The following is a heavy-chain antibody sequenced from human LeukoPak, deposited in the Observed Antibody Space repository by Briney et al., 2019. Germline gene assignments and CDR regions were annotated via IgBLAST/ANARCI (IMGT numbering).Heavy chain of an antibody. CDR3: ARENEPAARSFDY. CDR2: IYTSGSR. V-gene: IGHV4-4*07. J-gene: IGHJ4*02. CDR1: GGSISTYY. Sequence: SETPSLTCTVSGGSISTYYWSWIRQPAGKGLEWIGRIYTSGSRNYNTPLKSRVTMSVDTSKNQFSLKLSSVTAADTAVYYCARENEPAARSFDYWGQGTLVTVSS. D-gene: IGHD6-6*01.